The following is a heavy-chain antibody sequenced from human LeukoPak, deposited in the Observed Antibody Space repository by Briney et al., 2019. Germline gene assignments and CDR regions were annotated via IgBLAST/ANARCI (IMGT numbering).Heavy chain of an antibody. CDR2: IYTSGST. V-gene: IGHV4-61*02. D-gene: IGHD3-22*01. CDR1: GGSISSGSYY. J-gene: IGHJ4*02. CDR3: ATESGNYDSSGYHDY. Sequence: SETLSLTCTVSGGSISSGSYYWSWIRQPAGKGLEWIGRIYTSGSTNYNPSLKSRVTISVDTSKNQFSLKLSSVTAADTAVYYCATESGNYDSSGYHDYWGQGALVTVSS.